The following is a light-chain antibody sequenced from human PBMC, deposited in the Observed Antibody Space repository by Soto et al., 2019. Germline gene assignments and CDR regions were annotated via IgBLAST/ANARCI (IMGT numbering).Light chain of an antibody. V-gene: IGKV1-39*01. CDR3: QQSYSTTWT. Sequence: IQMTQSPSSLSASVGDRVTITCRASQSISSYLNWYQQKPEKAPKLLIYAASSLQSGVPSRFSGSVSGTDFTLTISSLQPEDFATYYCQQSYSTTWTFGQGTKVEIK. CDR1: QSISSY. CDR2: AAS. J-gene: IGKJ1*01.